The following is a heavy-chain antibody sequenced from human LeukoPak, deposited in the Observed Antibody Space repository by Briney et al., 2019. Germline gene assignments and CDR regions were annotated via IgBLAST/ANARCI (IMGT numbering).Heavy chain of an antibody. Sequence: SEALSLTCTVSGGSISSSIYYWGWIRQPPGKGLEWIGSIYDSGSTYYNPSLKSRVTISVDTSKNQFSLKLSSVTAADTAVYYCASIRGWSDNAVHYWGQGTLVTVSS. CDR1: GGSISSSIYY. CDR2: IYDSGST. D-gene: IGHD3-3*01. J-gene: IGHJ4*02. V-gene: IGHV4-39*07. CDR3: ASIRGWSDNAVHY.